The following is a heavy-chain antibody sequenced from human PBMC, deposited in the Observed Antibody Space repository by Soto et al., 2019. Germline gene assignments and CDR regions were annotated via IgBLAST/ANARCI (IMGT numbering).Heavy chain of an antibody. CDR3: AHSNPYYDDSSGYYYPGGGFDY. V-gene: IGHV2-5*01. D-gene: IGHD3-22*01. J-gene: IGHJ4*02. CDR1: GFSLSTSGVG. CDR2: IYWNDDK. Sequence: QITLKESGPTLVKPTQTLTLTCTFSGFSLSTSGVGVGWIRQPPGKALEWLALIYWNDDKRYSPSLKSRLTITKDTSKNQVVLTMTNMDPVDTATYYCAHSNPYYDDSSGYYYPGGGFDYWGQGTLVTVSS.